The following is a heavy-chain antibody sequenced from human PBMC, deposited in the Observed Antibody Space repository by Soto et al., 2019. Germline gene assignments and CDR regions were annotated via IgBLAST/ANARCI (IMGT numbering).Heavy chain of an antibody. CDR3: AAVCSGGSCYGAFDI. Sequence: VTVICRASGFTFTSSAVQWVRQAREQRLEWIGWIVVGSGNTNYAQKFQERVTITRDMSTSTAYMELSSLRSEDTAVYYCAAVCSGGSCYGAFDIWGQGTMVTV. J-gene: IGHJ3*02. CDR2: IVVGSGNT. V-gene: IGHV1-58*01. D-gene: IGHD2-15*01. CDR1: GFTFTSSA.